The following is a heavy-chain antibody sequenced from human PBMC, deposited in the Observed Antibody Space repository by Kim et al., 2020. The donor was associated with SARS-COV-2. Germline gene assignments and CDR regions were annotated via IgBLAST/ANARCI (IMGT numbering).Heavy chain of an antibody. V-gene: IGHV4-34*01. D-gene: IGHD2-2*01. Sequence: SETLSLTCAVYGGSFSGYYWSWIRQPPGKGLEWIGEINHSGSTNYNPSLKSRVTISVDTSKNQFSLKLSSVTAADTAVYYCASHRIVVVPAAEEAVTTFDYWGQGTLVTVSS. CDR3: ASHRIVVVPAAEEAVTTFDY. CDR2: INHSGST. J-gene: IGHJ4*02. CDR1: GGSFSGYY.